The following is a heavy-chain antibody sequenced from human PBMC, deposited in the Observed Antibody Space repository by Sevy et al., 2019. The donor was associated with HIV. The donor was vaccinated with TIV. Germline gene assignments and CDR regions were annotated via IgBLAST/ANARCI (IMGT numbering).Heavy chain of an antibody. CDR2: IDYVGRT. CDR3: ARQDVTGSTGAFDI. D-gene: IGHD1-7*01. V-gene: IGHV3-13*01. J-gene: IGHJ3*02. Sequence: GGSLRLSCAVSGFTLSAYDMHWVRQITGEGLEWVSAIDYVGRTFYVDSAKGRFTISRETAKNSFYLQMNSLRAGDTAVYYCARQDVTGSTGAFDIWGRGTVVTVSS. CDR1: GFTLSAYD.